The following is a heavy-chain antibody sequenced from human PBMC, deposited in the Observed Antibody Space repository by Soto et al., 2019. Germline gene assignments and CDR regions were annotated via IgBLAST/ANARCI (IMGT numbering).Heavy chain of an antibody. CDR2: IYKSATT. CDR1: GDSISNLDYF. CDR3: ARGRYCLTGRCFPNWFDS. V-gene: IGHV4-30-4*01. Sequence: SETLSLTCSVSGDSISNLDYFWAWIRKPPGQALEYIGYIYKSATTYYNPSFERRVAISVDTSKSQFSLNVNSVTAADTAVYFCARGRYCLTGRCFPNWFDSWGQGALVTVSS. J-gene: IGHJ5*01. D-gene: IGHD7-27*01.